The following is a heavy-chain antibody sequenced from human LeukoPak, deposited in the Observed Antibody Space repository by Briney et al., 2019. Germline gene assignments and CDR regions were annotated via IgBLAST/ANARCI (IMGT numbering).Heavy chain of an antibody. CDR1: GFTFSSYN. V-gene: IGHV3-21*01. CDR3: AKDSYYYDSSGAFDI. D-gene: IGHD3-22*01. J-gene: IGHJ3*02. Sequence: GGSLRLSCAASGFTFSSYNMNWVRQAPGKGLEWVSSISSSSSYIYYADSVKGRFTISRDNAKNSLYLQMNSLRAEDTAVYYCAKDSYYYDSSGAFDIWGQGTMVTVSS. CDR2: ISSSSSYI.